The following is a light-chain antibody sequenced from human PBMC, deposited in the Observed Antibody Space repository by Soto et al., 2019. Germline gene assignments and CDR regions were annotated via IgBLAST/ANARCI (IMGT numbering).Light chain of an antibody. CDR1: QSVSSSY. V-gene: IGKV3-20*01. CDR2: GAS. CDR3: QQYGSSPTT. Sequence: IVLTQSPGTLSLSLGERATLSCRASQSVSSSYLAWYQQKPGQAPRLLIYGASSRATGIPDRFSGSGSGTDFTLTISRLEPEDFAVYYCQQYGSSPTTFGQGTKVDIK. J-gene: IGKJ1*01.